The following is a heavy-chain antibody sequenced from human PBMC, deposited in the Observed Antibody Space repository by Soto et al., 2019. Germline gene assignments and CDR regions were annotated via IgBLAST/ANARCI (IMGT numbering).Heavy chain of an antibody. D-gene: IGHD4-17*01. J-gene: IGHJ6*02. CDR1: GDSVSSNRGA. Sequence: QVQPQQSGPGLVKPSQTLSLTCDISGDSVSSNRGAWTWIRQSPSRGLEWLGRTYYRSKWYNEYGLSVKSRITINADTCKNQFSLQLNSVTPEDAAVHYCARWDHDYGYLHVWGLGTTVTVSS. CDR2: TYYRSKWYN. CDR3: ARWDHDYGYLHV. V-gene: IGHV6-1*01.